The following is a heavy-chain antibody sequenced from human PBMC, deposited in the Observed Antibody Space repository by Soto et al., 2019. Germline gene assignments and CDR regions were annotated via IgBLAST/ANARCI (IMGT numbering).Heavy chain of an antibody. Sequence: SETLSLTCTVSGGSISSSSYYWGWIRQPPGKGLEWIGSIYYSGSTYYNPSLKSRVTISVDTPKNQYSLKLSSVTAADTAVYYCARHASAATEDSSGYYWVNWFDPWGQGTLVTVPS. J-gene: IGHJ5*02. V-gene: IGHV4-39*01. CDR2: IYYSGST. CDR3: ARHASAATEDSSGYYWVNWFDP. CDR1: GGSISSSSYY. D-gene: IGHD3-22*01.